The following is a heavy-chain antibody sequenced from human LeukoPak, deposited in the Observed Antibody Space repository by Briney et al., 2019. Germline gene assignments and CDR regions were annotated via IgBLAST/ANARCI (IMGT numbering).Heavy chain of an antibody. D-gene: IGHD5-24*01. Sequence: SETLSLTCAVYGGSFSGYYWSWIRQPPGKGLEWIGEINHSGSTNYNPSLKSRVTISVDTSKNQFSLKLSSVTAADTAVYYCAGGRRAGSRFDYWGQGTLVTVSS. CDR2: INHSGST. CDR3: AGGRRAGSRFDY. J-gene: IGHJ4*02. CDR1: GGSFSGYY. V-gene: IGHV4-34*01.